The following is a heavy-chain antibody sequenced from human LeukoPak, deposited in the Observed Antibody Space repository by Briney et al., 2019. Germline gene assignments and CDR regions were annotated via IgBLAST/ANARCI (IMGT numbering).Heavy chain of an antibody. CDR3: ARRYDNSGFYTY. Sequence: GESLKISCKGSGYSFSNYWIGWVRQTPGKGLEWMGIIYPGDSDTRYSPSFQGQVTISADKSISTAYLQWSSLKASDTAMYYCARRYDNSGFYTYWGQGTLVTVSS. CDR1: GYSFSNYW. D-gene: IGHD3-22*01. V-gene: IGHV5-51*01. J-gene: IGHJ4*02. CDR2: IYPGDSDT.